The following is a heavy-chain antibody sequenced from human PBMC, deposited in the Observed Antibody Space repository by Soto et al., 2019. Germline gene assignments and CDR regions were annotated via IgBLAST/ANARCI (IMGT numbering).Heavy chain of an antibody. CDR1: GFTFSSYT. J-gene: IGHJ6*02. Sequence: EVQLVESGGGLVKPGGSLRLSCAASGFTFSSYTMNWVRQAPGKGLEWVSSISSSSSYIYYADSVKGRFTISRDNAKNSLYMKMYSLRAEDTAVYYCARDVAIVSYYGDYYGMDVWGQGTTVTVSS. D-gene: IGHD2-21*01. CDR3: ARDVAIVSYYGDYYGMDV. CDR2: ISSSSSYI. V-gene: IGHV3-21*01.